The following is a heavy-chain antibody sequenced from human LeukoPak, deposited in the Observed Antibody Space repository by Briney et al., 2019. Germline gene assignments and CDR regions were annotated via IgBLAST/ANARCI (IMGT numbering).Heavy chain of an antibody. CDR3: AREKQSGGTPFDY. CDR2: VADDEKTI. J-gene: IGHJ4*02. Sequence: WRSLRLSCVASGFTFTGHSMHWVRQAPGKGLEWVAFVADDEKTIFYADSLKGRFTVSRDNSKNTVYLQMNSLRDEDTAVYYCAREKQSGGTPFDYWGQGSLVTVSS. V-gene: IGHV3-30*04. CDR1: GFTFTGHS. D-gene: IGHD1-26*01.